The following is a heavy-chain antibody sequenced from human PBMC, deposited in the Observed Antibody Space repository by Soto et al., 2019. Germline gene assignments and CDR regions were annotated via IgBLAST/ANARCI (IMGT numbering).Heavy chain of an antibody. V-gene: IGHV3-15*07. CDR1: GFTFSDAW. Sequence: GGSLRLSCTASGFTFSDAWMNWVRQAPGKGLEWVGHVKTKADGGTTEYAAFVNGRFTISRDDSKNTLFLDMADLRTEDTGMDYCTTLGSSWGQGALVTVSS. J-gene: IGHJ4*02. CDR3: TTLGSS. CDR2: VKTKADGGTT.